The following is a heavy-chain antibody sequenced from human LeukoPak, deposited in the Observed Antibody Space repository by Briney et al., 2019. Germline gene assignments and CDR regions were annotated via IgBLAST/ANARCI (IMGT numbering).Heavy chain of an antibody. J-gene: IGHJ5*02. V-gene: IGHV4-30-2*01. D-gene: IGHD1-7*01. CDR2: IYHSGST. Sequence: PSQTLSLTCAVSGGSISSGGYSWSWIRQPPGKGLEWIGYIYHSGSTYYNPSLKSRVTISVDRSKNQFSLKLSSVTAADTAVYYCTRDALSRTSWGQGTLVTVSS. CDR3: TRDALSRTS. CDR1: GGSISSGGYS.